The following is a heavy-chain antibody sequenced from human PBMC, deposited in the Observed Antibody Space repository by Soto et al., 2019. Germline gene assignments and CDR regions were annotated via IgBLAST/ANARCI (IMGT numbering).Heavy chain of an antibody. V-gene: IGHV1-69*06. D-gene: IGHD3-3*01. CDR2: IIPIVTTP. CDR1: GGTFSSYA. Sequence: QVRLVQSGAEVKKPGSSVKVSCEASGGTFSSYAVTWVRQAPGQGLEWMGGIIPIVTTPNYAQKFQGRLTISADKSTSTSYMELSSLRSEDTGVYYCERVGHNFWSRYHYYGMDVWGQGTTVIVSS. J-gene: IGHJ6*02. CDR3: ERVGHNFWSRYHYYGMDV.